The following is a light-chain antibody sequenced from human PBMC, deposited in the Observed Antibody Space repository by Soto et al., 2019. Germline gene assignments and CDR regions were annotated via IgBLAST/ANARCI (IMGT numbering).Light chain of an antibody. CDR3: CSYAGSNTGV. CDR1: SSDVGGYNY. V-gene: IGLV2-11*01. Sequence: QSVLTQPRSVSGSPGQSVTISCTGTSSDVGGYNYVSWYQQHPGKAPKLMIYDVSKRPSGVPDRFSGSKSGNTASLTISGLQAEDEADYYCCSYAGSNTGVFGGGTQLTVL. J-gene: IGLJ3*02. CDR2: DVS.